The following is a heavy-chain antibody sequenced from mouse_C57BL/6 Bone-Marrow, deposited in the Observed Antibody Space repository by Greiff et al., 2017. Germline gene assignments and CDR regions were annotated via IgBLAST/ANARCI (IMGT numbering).Heavy chain of an antibody. Sequence: QVQLQQSGAELVRPGTSVKVSCKASGYAFTNYLIEWVKQRPGQGLEWIGVINPGSGGTNYNEKFKGKATLTADKSSSTAYMQLSSLTSEDSAVYFCARCHSSWWGAWFAYGGQGTLVTVSA. V-gene: IGHV1-54*01. D-gene: IGHD1-1*01. J-gene: IGHJ3*01. CDR1: GYAFTNYL. CDR3: ARCHSSWWGAWFAY. CDR2: INPGSGGT.